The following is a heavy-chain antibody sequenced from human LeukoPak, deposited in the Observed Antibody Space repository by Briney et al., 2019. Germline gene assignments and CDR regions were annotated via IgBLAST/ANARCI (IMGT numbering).Heavy chain of an antibody. CDR3: ARGLKWELLRAHNYYFDY. CDR2: IYYSGST. Sequence: SETLSLTCTVSGVSISSYYWSWIRQPPGKGLELIGYIYYSGSTNYNPSLKSRVTISIDTSKNQFSLKLSSVTAADTAVYYCARGLKWELLRAHNYYFDYWGRGTLVTVSS. V-gene: IGHV4-59*01. CDR1: GVSISSYY. J-gene: IGHJ4*02. D-gene: IGHD1-26*01.